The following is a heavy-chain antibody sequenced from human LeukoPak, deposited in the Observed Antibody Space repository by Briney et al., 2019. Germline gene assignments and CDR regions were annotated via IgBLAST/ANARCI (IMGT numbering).Heavy chain of an antibody. Sequence: PGGSLRLSCAASGFTFNDHAMYWVRQAPGKGLEWVSGINWNSDNIGYADSVRGRLTISRDDAKNSLFLQMNSLRAEDTAVYFCAKRGVVIRAVIIVGFHKEAYYFDYWGQGALVTVSS. CDR3: AKRGVVIRAVIIVGFHKEAYYFDY. CDR2: INWNSDNI. J-gene: IGHJ4*02. V-gene: IGHV3-9*01. CDR1: GFTFNDHA. D-gene: IGHD3-10*01.